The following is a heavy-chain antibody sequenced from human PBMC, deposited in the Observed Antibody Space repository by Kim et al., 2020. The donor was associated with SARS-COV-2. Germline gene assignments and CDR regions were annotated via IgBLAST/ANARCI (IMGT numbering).Heavy chain of an antibody. J-gene: IGHJ3*02. CDR3: AREEGYYYDSSGYNSFDAFDI. CDR1: GFTFSSYG. Sequence: GGSLRLSCAASGFTFSSYGMHWVRQAPGKGLEWVAVIWYDGSNKYYADSVKGRFTISRDNSKNTLYLQMNSLRAEDTAVYYCAREEGYYYDSSGYNSFDAFDIWGQGTMVTVSS. CDR2: IWYDGSNK. V-gene: IGHV3-33*01. D-gene: IGHD3-22*01.